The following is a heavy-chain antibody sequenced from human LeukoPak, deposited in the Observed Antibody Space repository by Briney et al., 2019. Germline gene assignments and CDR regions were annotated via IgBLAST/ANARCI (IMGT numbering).Heavy chain of an antibody. CDR3: ARAQRIPGRYYFDY. J-gene: IGHJ4*02. V-gene: IGHV4-61*08. Sequence: NPSETLSLTCAASGGSISSGGYSWSWIRQPPGKGLEWIGYIYYSGSTNYNPSLKSRVTISVDTSKNQFSLKLSSVTAADTAVYYCARAQRIPGRYYFDYWGQGTLVTVSS. CDR2: IYYSGST. D-gene: IGHD2-21*01. CDR1: GGSISSGGYS.